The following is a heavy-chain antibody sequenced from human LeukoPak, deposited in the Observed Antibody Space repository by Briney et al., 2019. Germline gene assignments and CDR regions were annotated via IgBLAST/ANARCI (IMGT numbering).Heavy chain of an antibody. CDR2: IYYSGST. CDR3: ARAEDIVVVPAATFDY. J-gene: IGHJ4*02. Sequence: SSQTLSLTCTVSGGSISSGGYYWSWIRQHPGKGLEWIGYIYYSGSTYYNPSLKSRVTISVDTSKNQFSLKLSSVTAADTAVYYCARAEDIVVVPAATFDYWGQGTLVTVSS. V-gene: IGHV4-31*03. CDR1: GGSISSGGYY. D-gene: IGHD2-2*01.